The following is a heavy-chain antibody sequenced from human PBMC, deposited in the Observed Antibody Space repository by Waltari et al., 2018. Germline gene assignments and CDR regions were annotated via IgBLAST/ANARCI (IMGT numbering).Heavy chain of an antibody. J-gene: IGHJ3*01. CDR2: ISYRGAT. CDR3: ATYIGASIGTAAFDV. Sequence: QLHLPASGPAPVKPSQTLSSTSSLPGCSITRNRHSWGWIRQPPGKGPEWTGTISYRGATYNNPSLKSRVTISVDTYKNQYSLKLTSVTAADTAVYYCATYIGASIGTAAFDVWGQGTMVTVSS. V-gene: IGHV4-39*01. D-gene: IGHD5-12*01. CDR1: GCSITRNRHS.